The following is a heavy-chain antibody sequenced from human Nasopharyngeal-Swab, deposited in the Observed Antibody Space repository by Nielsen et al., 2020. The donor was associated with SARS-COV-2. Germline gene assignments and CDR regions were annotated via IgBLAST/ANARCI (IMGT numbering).Heavy chain of an antibody. V-gene: IGHV3-7*03. CDR2: IKQDGSEK. CDR3: ARDRADSSLYYMDV. D-gene: IGHD3-22*01. Sequence: GESLKIPCAASGFTFSSYWMSWVRQAPGKGLEWVANIKQDGSEKYYVDSVKGRFTISRDNAKNSLYLQMNSLRAEDTAVYYCARDRADSSLYYMDVWGKGTTVTVSS. J-gene: IGHJ6*03. CDR1: GFTFSSYW.